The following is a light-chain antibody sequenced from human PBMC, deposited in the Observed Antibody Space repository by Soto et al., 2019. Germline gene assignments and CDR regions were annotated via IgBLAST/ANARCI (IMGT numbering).Light chain of an antibody. CDR3: MQALQTPPYT. CDR2: LGS. CDR1: QSLLHSNGYNY. V-gene: IGKV2-28*01. Sequence: DIVLTQSPLSLPVTPGEPASISCRSSQSLLHSNGYNYLSWYLQKPGQSPQLLIYLGSNRASGVPDRSSDSESGTDFTLKISRVEAEDVGTYYCMQALQTPPYTVGQGSMLEIK. J-gene: IGKJ2*01.